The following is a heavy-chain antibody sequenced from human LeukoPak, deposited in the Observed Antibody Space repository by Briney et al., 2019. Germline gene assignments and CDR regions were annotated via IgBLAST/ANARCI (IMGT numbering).Heavy chain of an antibody. Sequence: PGRSLRLSCAASGFTFSSYGMHWVRQAPGKGLEWVAVIWYDGSNKYYADSVKGRFTISRDNSKNTLYLQMNSLRAEDTAVYYCARDLRLGYYDSSFPDYWGQGTLVTVSS. CDR2: IWYDGSNK. CDR3: ARDLRLGYYDSSFPDY. D-gene: IGHD3-22*01. CDR1: GFTFSSYG. V-gene: IGHV3-33*01. J-gene: IGHJ4*02.